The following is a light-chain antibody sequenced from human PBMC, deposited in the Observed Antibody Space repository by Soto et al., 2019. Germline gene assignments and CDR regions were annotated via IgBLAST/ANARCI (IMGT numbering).Light chain of an antibody. Sequence: QSALTQPRSVSGSPGQSVTISCTGTSSDVGGYNYVSWYQHHPGKAPKLMIYDVNKRPSGVPDRFSGSKSGNTASLTISGLQTEDEADYYCCSSAGSYVLGVFGGGTQLTVL. CDR3: CSSAGSYVLGV. J-gene: IGLJ3*02. CDR1: SSDVGGYNY. CDR2: DVN. V-gene: IGLV2-11*01.